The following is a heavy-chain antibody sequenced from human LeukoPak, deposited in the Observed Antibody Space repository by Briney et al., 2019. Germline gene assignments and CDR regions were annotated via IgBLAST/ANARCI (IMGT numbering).Heavy chain of an antibody. D-gene: IGHD1-26*01. CDR3: AKGDTTWELPHDY. CDR2: INWNGGST. Sequence: PGRSLRLSCAASGFTFDDYGMSWVRQAPGKGLEWVSGINWNGGSTGYADSVKGRFTISRDNAKNSLYLQMNSLRAEDTAVYYCAKGDTTWELPHDYWGQGTLVTVSS. CDR1: GFTFDDYG. V-gene: IGHV3-20*04. J-gene: IGHJ4*02.